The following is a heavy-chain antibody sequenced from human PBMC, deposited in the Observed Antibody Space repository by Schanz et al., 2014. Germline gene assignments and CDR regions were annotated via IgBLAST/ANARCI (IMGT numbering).Heavy chain of an antibody. CDR1: GYTLTAYY. Sequence: QVQLVQSGAEVKKPGASVKVSCKASGYTLTAYYMHWVRQAPGQGLEWMGWINPDSGGTNFAQKFQGRVTMTWDTSISTAYMELSRLRSDDTAVYYCAREDSRNYPKPLDYWGQGTLVTVSS. D-gene: IGHD1-26*01. CDR3: AREDSRNYPKPLDY. J-gene: IGHJ4*02. CDR2: INPDSGGT. V-gene: IGHV1-2*02.